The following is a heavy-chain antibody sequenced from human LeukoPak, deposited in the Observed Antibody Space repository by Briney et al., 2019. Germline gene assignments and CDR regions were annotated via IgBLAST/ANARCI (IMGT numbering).Heavy chain of an antibody. CDR3: ARCGAGDYNNHHNPYYNYMDV. D-gene: IGHD4-11*01. CDR1: GGTFSSDA. Sequence: SVKVSCKASGGTFSSDAISWVRQAPGQGLEWMGGIIPIFGTTEYAQKFQGGVTITSDESTSTAYMELHTLTSDDTAVYFCARCGAGDYNNHHNPYYNYMDVWGKGTTVTV. J-gene: IGHJ6*03. V-gene: IGHV1-69*13. CDR2: IIPIFGTT.